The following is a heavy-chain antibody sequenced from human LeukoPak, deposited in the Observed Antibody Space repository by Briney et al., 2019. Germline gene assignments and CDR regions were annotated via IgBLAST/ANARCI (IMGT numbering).Heavy chain of an antibody. CDR1: GFAFSDYS. D-gene: IGHD5-18*01. Sequence: PGGSLRLSCAASGFAFSDYSMNWVRQAPGKGLEWVSYISSSDNTIHCADSVKGRFTISRDNAKNSLYLEMNSLRDEDTAVYYCARVHRGYSYGRLDYWGQGTLVTVSS. V-gene: IGHV3-48*02. CDR3: ARVHRGYSYGRLDY. CDR2: ISSSDNTI. J-gene: IGHJ4*02.